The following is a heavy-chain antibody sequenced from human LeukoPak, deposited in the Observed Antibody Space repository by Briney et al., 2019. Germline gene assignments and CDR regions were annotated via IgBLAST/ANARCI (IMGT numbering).Heavy chain of an antibody. CDR3: ARPYYYDSRIDP. CDR2: MYYSGST. Sequence: SETLSLTCTVSGGSISSGDYYWSWIRQPPGKGLERIAYMYYSGSTYYNPSLRSRVTMSADTSKNQLSLKLSSVTAADTAVYYCARPYYYDSRIDPWGQGILVTVSS. D-gene: IGHD3-22*01. CDR1: GGSISSGDYY. V-gene: IGHV4-30-4*01. J-gene: IGHJ5*02.